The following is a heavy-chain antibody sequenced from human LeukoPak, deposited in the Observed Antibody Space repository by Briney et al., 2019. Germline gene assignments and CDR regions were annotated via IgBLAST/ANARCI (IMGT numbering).Heavy chain of an antibody. CDR1: GDSIKSSSYY. D-gene: IGHD3-22*01. CDR3: ARDAYYYDSSGYSIFDY. Sequence: SETLSLTCTVSGDSIKSSSYYWAWVRQPPGKGLEWIASIYYSGTTYYNPSLKSRVTISLDTSRNQHSLKLSSVTAADTAVYYCARDAYYYDSSGYSIFDYWGQGTLVTVSS. J-gene: IGHJ4*02. CDR2: IYYSGTT. V-gene: IGHV4-39*07.